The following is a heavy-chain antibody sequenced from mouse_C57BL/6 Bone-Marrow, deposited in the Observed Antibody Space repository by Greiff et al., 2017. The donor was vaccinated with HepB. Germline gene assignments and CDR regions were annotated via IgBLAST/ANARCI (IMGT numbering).Heavy chain of an antibody. J-gene: IGHJ3*01. D-gene: IGHD4-1*01. Sequence: EVQLQQSGAELVRPGASVKLSCTASGFNIKDDYMHWVKQRPEQGLEWIGWIDPENGDTEYASKFQGKATITADTTSNTAYLQLSSLTSEDTAVYYCTTCTGTRLAYWGQGTLVTVSA. CDR3: TTCTGTRLAY. CDR2: IDPENGDT. V-gene: IGHV14-4*01. CDR1: GFNIKDDY.